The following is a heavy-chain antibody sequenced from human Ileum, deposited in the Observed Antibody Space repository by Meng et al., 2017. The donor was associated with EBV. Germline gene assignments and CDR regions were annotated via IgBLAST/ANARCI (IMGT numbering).Heavy chain of an antibody. CDR1: GFSLSTNGVG. V-gene: IGHV2-5*02. Sequence: HITVDESGPTPVKPTPPLTLACSFAGFSLSTNGVGVGWIRQPPGKSLELLALIYYDDYQRYIPSLKTMLTITRVTSISQVVLAMTNMDPVDTATYYCAHKPSGEDFFDYWGQGTLVTVSS. J-gene: IGHJ4*02. CDR2: IYYDDYQ. CDR3: AHKPSGEDFFDY. D-gene: IGHD3-16*01.